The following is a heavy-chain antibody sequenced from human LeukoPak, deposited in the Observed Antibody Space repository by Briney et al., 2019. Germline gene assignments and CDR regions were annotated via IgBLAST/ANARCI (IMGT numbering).Heavy chain of an antibody. D-gene: IGHD3-10*01. Sequence: SETLSLTCTVSGGSISSGSYYWSWIRQPAGKGLEWIGRIYTSGSTNYNPSLKSRVTISVDTSKNQFSLKLSSVTAADTAVYYCARRLLWFGELRGWGQGTLVTVSS. CDR1: GGSISSGSYY. J-gene: IGHJ4*02. CDR3: ARRLLWFGELRG. CDR2: IYTSGST. V-gene: IGHV4-61*02.